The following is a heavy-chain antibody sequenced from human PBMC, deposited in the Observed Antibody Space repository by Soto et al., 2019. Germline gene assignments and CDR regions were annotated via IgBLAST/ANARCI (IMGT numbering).Heavy chain of an antibody. CDR2: INHSGST. CDR3: EKISHDSSPS. Sequence: SETLSLTCAVYGGSFSGYYWSWIRQPPGKGLEWIGEINHSGSTNYNPSLKSRVTISVDTSKNQFSLKLSSVTAADTAVYYCEKISHDSSPSGGKGTMVTVSS. D-gene: IGHD3-22*01. CDR1: GGSFSGYY. J-gene: IGHJ3*01. V-gene: IGHV4-34*01.